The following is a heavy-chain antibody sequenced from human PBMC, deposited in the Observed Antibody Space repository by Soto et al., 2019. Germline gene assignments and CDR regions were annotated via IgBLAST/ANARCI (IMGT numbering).Heavy chain of an antibody. CDR3: ARVRRIAVAGPYGMDV. CDR2: IIPIFGTA. D-gene: IGHD6-19*01. CDR1: AGTFSSYA. Sequence: SVKVSCKASAGTFSSYAISWVRQAPGQGLEWMGGIIPIFGTANYAQKFQGRVTITADESTSTAYMELSSLRSEDTAVYYCARVRRIAVAGPYGMDVWGQGTTVTVSS. J-gene: IGHJ6*02. V-gene: IGHV1-69*13.